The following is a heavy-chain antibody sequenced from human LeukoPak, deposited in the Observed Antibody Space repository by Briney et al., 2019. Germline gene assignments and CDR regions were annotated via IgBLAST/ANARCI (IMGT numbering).Heavy chain of an antibody. CDR3: ARGSSSWRFDY. CDR2: IYHSGYT. Sequence: GTLRLSCAASGFTFSSYGMSWIRQPPGKGLEWIGSIYHSGYTYYNPSLKSRLTISVDASKNQFSLKLSSVTAADTAVYFCARGSSSWRFDYWGQGTLVTVSS. V-gene: IGHV4-38-2*01. J-gene: IGHJ4*02. D-gene: IGHD6-6*01. CDR1: GFTFSSYG.